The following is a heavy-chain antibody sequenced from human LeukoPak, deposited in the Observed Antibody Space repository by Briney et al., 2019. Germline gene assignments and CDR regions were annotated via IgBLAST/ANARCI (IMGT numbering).Heavy chain of an antibody. D-gene: IGHD7-27*01. V-gene: IGHV3-23*01. CDR1: GLTFSNYA. Sequence: PGGSLRLSCAASGLTFSNYAMSWVRQAPGKGLEWVSSTSADGGTTNYADSVKGRFTISRDNSKSTLFLQLNGLRVEDKAVYYCAKLIGDESFWGQGTLVTVSS. CDR2: TSADGGTT. CDR3: AKLIGDESF. J-gene: IGHJ4*02.